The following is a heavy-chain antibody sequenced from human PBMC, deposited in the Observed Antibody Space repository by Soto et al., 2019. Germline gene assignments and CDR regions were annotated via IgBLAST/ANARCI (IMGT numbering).Heavy chain of an antibody. V-gene: IGHV3-15*01. Sequence: KPGGSLRLSCAASGFTFSNAWMSWVRQAPGKGLEWVGRIKSKTDGGTTDYAAPVKGRFTISRDDSKNTLYLQMNSLKTEDTAVYYCTTLHLVYDYVWGSYRYTGVDYWGQGTLVTVSS. J-gene: IGHJ4*02. D-gene: IGHD3-16*02. CDR2: IKSKTDGGTT. CDR1: GFTFSNAW. CDR3: TTLHLVYDYVWGSYRYTGVDY.